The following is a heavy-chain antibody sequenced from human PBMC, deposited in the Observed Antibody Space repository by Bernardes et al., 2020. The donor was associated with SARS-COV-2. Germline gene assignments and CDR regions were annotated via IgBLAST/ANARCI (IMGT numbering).Heavy chain of an antibody. CDR2: INDGGSTT. V-gene: IGHV3-74*01. CDR3: ARAGYYRFDY. CDR1: GFTFSSYW. D-gene: IGHD3-10*01. J-gene: IGHJ4*02. Sequence: AGSLRLSCASSGFTFSSYWMHWFRHPPCFWLMWVSRINDGGSTTDYADSVKGRFTISRDDTQNTLFMQMNSLTAEDTAVYYCARAGYYRFDYWGQGTLVTVSP.